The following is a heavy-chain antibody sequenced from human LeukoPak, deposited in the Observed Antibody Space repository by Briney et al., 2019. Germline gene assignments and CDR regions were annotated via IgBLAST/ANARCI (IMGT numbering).Heavy chain of an antibody. J-gene: IGHJ6*02. Sequence: PSETLSLTCAVSAASIRSYFWSWLRQPPGKGLEWIGNIYSGGDTHYNPSLQRRLTISVDTSRNQFSLRLNSVTAAATAGHYFAREQDINHGLDVRRRGTT. CDR1: AASIRSYF. CDR2: IYSGGDT. V-gene: IGHV4-59*01. D-gene: IGHD2-15*01. CDR3: AREQDINHGLDV.